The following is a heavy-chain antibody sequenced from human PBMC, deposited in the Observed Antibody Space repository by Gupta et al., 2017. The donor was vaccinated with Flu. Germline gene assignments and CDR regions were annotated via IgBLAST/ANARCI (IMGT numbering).Heavy chain of an antibody. CDR2: IYPGDSDI. CDR3: ARHGDSGWSFGY. D-gene: IGHD6-19*01. V-gene: IGHV5-51*01. J-gene: IGHJ4*02. CDR1: GYSCTSYW. Sequence: DVQLVQSVAEVKEPGGSLKISGKGPGYSCTSYWIGWVSQMPGKGLEWMGIIYPGDSDISYSPSFQGQVTISADKSTSTAYLQWSSLKASDTAMYYCARHGDSGWSFGYWGQGTLVTVSS.